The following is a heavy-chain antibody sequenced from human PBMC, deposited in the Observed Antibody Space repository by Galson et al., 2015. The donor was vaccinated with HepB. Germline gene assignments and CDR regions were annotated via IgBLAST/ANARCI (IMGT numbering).Heavy chain of an antibody. D-gene: IGHD2-2*01. J-gene: IGHJ5*02. V-gene: IGHV1-69*10. CDR3: ARDRVVPAANWFDP. Sequence: SVKVSCKASGGTFSSYAISWVRQAPGQGLEWMGGIIPIFGIANYAQKFQGRVTITADKSTSTAYMELSSLRSEDTAVYYCARDRVVPAANWFDPWGQGTLVTVSS. CDR1: GGTFSSYA. CDR2: IIPIFGIA.